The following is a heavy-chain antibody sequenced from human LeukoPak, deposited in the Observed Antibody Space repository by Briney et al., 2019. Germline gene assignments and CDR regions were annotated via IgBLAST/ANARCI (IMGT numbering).Heavy chain of an antibody. CDR1: GFTFSSYS. Sequence: KPGGSLRLSCAASGFTFSSYSMNWVRQAPGKGLEWVSSTSSSSSYIYYADSVKGRFTISRDNAKNSLYLQMNSLRAEDTAVYYCARARPGYLWGEGAFDIWGQGTMVTVSS. V-gene: IGHV3-21*01. CDR2: TSSSSSYI. CDR3: ARARPGYLWGEGAFDI. J-gene: IGHJ3*02. D-gene: IGHD3-16*01.